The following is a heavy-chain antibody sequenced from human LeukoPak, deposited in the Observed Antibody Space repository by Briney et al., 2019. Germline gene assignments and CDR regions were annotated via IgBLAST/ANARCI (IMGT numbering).Heavy chain of an antibody. J-gene: IGHJ4*02. CDR1: GFIFSNYA. CDR2: ISYDGSNK. D-gene: IGHD6-13*01. V-gene: IGHV3-30-3*02. Sequence: GGSLRLSCAASGFIFSNYAMHWVRQAPGKGLEWVAVISYDGSNKYYADSVKGRFTISRDNSKNTLYLQMNSLRAEDTAVYYCAKDTIKSIAAAGTGDYWGQGTLVTVSS. CDR3: AKDTIKSIAAAGTGDY.